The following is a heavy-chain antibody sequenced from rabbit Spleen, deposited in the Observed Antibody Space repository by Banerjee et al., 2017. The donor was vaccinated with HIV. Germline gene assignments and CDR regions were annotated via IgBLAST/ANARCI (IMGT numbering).Heavy chain of an antibody. J-gene: IGHJ4*01. D-gene: IGHD1-1*01. Sequence: QEQLEESGGDLVKPGASLTLTCKASGVSLNDKDVMCWVRQAPGKGLEWIGYIDPIFGSAYHASWVNGRFSISRENTQNTVSLQLDSLTAADTATYFCARDLPDVIGWNFNLWGPGTLVTVS. V-gene: IGHV1S43*01. CDR2: IDPIFGSA. CDR1: GVSLNDKDV. CDR3: ARDLPDVIGWNFNL.